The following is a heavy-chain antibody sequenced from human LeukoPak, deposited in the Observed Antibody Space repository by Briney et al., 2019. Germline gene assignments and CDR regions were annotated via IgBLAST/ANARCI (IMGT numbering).Heavy chain of an antibody. CDR1: GFSFSSYS. D-gene: IGHD2/OR15-2a*01. J-gene: IGHJ4*02. V-gene: IGHV3-48*01. Sequence: GGALRLSCAAPGFSFSSYSIKWVRQAPGKGGGWVSSISGDGNTKHYTDSVKGRFTISRDNAKNALYLQMNGLRAEDTAVYFCARDYVYAFDYWGQGTLVTVSS. CDR2: ISGDGNTK. CDR3: ARDYVYAFDY.